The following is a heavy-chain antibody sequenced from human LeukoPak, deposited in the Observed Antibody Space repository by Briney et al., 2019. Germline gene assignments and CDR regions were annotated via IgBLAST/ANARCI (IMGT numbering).Heavy chain of an antibody. CDR2: INPNSGGT. Sequence: ASVKVSCKASGYTFTGYYMRWVRQAPGQGLEWMGWINPNSGGTNYAQKFQGRVTMTRDTSISTAYMELSRLRSDDTAVYYCARDVIVVVPAAPDYWGQGTLVTVSS. CDR3: ARDVIVVVPAAPDY. D-gene: IGHD2-2*01. CDR1: GYTFTGYY. V-gene: IGHV1-2*02. J-gene: IGHJ4*02.